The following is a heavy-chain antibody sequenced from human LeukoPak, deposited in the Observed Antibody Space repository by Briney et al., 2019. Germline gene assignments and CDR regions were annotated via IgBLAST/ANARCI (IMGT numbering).Heavy chain of an antibody. CDR1: GGSISSYY. V-gene: IGHV4-59*01. CDR2: IYYSGST. Sequence: SETLSLTCTVSGGSISSYYWSWIRQPPGKGLEWIGYIYYSGSTNYNPSLKSRVTISVDTSKNQFSLKLSSVTAADTAVYYCARDLGEEMATKDYYGMDVWGQGTTVTVS. CDR3: ARDLGEEMATKDYYGMDV. J-gene: IGHJ6*02. D-gene: IGHD5-24*01.